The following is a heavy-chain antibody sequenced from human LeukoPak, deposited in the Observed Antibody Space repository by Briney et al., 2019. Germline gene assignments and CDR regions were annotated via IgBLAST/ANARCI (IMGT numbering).Heavy chain of an antibody. CDR2: MYQDGSEK. CDR1: GFIFSSYW. CDR3: ASWHENYDSSIDAFDI. D-gene: IGHD3-22*01. V-gene: IGHV3-7*01. Sequence: PGGSLRLSCAASGFIFSSYWVTWVRQAPGKGLEWVANMYQDGSEKYYVDSVKGRFTISRDNSKNTLYLQMNSLRAEDTAVYYCASWHENYDSSIDAFDIWGQGTMVTVSS. J-gene: IGHJ3*02.